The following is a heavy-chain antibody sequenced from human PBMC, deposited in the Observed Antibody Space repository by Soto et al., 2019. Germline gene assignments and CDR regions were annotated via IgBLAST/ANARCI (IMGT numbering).Heavy chain of an antibody. CDR1: GFTFTSYA. D-gene: IGHD2-15*01. J-gene: IGHJ4*02. CDR3: AKRRGAGGHFDY. V-gene: IGHV3-23*01. CDR2: VSSGGST. Sequence: GGSLRLSCAASGFTFTSYAMGWVRQAPGKGLEWVSVVSSGGSTYYADSVTGRFTVSRDNSKNTLSLQMNSLRAEDTAVYYCAKRRGAGGHFDYWGQGALVTVSS.